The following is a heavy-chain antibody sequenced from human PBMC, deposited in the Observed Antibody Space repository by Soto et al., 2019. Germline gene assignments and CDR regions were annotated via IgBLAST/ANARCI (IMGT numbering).Heavy chain of an antibody. V-gene: IGHV1-69*13. Sequence: SVNVSCKASGTTFSSFSFSWVRQAPGQGLECMGLIIPMFDTINYAQKFQGRVTITADESTGSAYMELSSLTSEDTAVYYCASPLKWSGYYIAFDYWGQGTLVTVSS. D-gene: IGHD3-3*01. CDR1: GTTFSSFS. CDR3: ASPLKWSGYYIAFDY. J-gene: IGHJ4*02. CDR2: IIPMFDTI.